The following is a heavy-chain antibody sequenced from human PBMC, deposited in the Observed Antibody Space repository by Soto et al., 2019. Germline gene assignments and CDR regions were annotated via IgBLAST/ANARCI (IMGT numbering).Heavy chain of an antibody. Sequence: SETLSLTCAVSGGSISSSNWWSWVRQPPGKGLEWIGEIYHSGTTSYNPSLKSRVTISVDKSKNQFSLKLSYVTAADTAVYYCARDSAAPPVFQYWGQGTLVTVSS. CDR1: GGSISSSNW. CDR2: IYHSGTT. J-gene: IGHJ4*02. CDR3: ARDSAAPPVFQY. D-gene: IGHD2-15*01. V-gene: IGHV4-4*02.